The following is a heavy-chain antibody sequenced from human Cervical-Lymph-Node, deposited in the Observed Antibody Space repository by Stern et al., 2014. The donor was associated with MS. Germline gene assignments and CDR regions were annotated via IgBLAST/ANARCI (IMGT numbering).Heavy chain of an antibody. CDR1: GGTFSSFS. D-gene: IGHD5-12*01. CDR2: IIPVLGTT. CDR3: ARDALGRGPFDS. V-gene: IGHV1-69*12. J-gene: IGHJ4*02. Sequence: QDQLVQSGAEVKKPGSSVKISCKASGGTFSSFSISWVRQAPGQGLVWLGGIIPVLGTTNYAQTFQVKLTLAADESTSTVYMELSSLRFEDTAVYFCARDALGRGPFDSWGQGTLVTVSS.